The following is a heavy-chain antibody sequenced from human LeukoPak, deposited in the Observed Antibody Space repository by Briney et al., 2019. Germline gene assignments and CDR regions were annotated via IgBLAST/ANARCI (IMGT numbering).Heavy chain of an antibody. CDR3: ALYIGIKSN. D-gene: IGHD2/OR15-2a*01. V-gene: IGHV3-23*01. J-gene: IGHJ4*02. Sequence: GGSLRLSCAASGFTFSSYAMSWVRQAPVKGLEWVSAISGSDGSTYYADSVKGRFTISRDNSKNTLYLQMNSLRVEDTAVYYCALYIGIKSNWGQGTLVTVSS. CDR2: ISGSDGST. CDR1: GFTFSSYA.